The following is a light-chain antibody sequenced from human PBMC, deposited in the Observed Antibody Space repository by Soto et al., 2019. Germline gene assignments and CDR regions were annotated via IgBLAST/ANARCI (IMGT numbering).Light chain of an antibody. CDR1: SSDVGGFNY. CDR3: TSYTSSSIYV. CDR2: DVT. V-gene: IGLV2-14*03. Sequence: VLTQPASVSGSPGQSITISCTGTSSDVGGFNYVSWYQQHPGKAPKLMIYDVTNRPSGVSYRFSGSKSGNTASLPISWLQAEDEADYYSTSYTSSSIYVFGPGTKVPVL. J-gene: IGLJ1*01.